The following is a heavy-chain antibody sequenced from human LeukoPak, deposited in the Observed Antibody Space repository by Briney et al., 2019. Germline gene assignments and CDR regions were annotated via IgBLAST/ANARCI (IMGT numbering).Heavy chain of an antibody. V-gene: IGHV4-4*07. J-gene: IGHJ4*01. CDR2: IYTSGST. D-gene: IGHD6-13*01. CDR3: ARESYSRSYLFCF. CDR1: GDSFSSYY. Sequence: ASETLSLTCTLSGDSFSSYYWSWIRQPAGKGLEWIGRIYTSGSTNYNPSLKSRVTMSVDTSKNQISLKVNSVTAADTAVYYCARESYSRSYLFCFWGPGTLVTVSS.